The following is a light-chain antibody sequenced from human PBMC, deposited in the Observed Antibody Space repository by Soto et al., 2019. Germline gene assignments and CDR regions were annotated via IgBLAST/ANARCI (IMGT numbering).Light chain of an antibody. V-gene: IGKV3-20*01. CDR3: QQYGGSPPFT. Sequence: EVVLTQSPGTLSLSPREIATLSCRASQSVSSSYLAWYQQKPGQAPRLLISGASSRATGIPDRFSGSGSGTDFTLTISRLEPEDFAVYYCQQYGGSPPFTFGPGTTLDIK. CDR1: QSVSSSY. J-gene: IGKJ3*01. CDR2: GAS.